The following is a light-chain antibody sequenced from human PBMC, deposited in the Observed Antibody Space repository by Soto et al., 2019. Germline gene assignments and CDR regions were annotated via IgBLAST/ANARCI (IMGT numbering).Light chain of an antibody. J-gene: IGKJ1*01. V-gene: IGKV3-15*01. CDR3: QQYYHWPRT. CDR1: QSVSSN. Sequence: IVMAQSPATPSVSPAERDTLSCRASQSVSSNLAWYQQKPGQAPRPLIYGASTRATGVPARFSGYGSGTEFTLTISSLQSEDFAVYYCQQYYHWPRTFGQGTKVDIK. CDR2: GAS.